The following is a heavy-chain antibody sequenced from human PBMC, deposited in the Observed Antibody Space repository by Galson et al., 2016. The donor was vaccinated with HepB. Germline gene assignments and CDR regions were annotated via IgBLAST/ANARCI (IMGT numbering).Heavy chain of an antibody. D-gene: IGHD4-17*01. V-gene: IGHV3-11*01. J-gene: IGHJ4*01. CDR3: ARDPRMTTVTTEFDQ. CDR1: GFTFSDYF. CDR2: ISGSGNNI. Sequence: SLRLSCAASGFTFSDYFMNWIRQVPGKGLEWVSYISGSGNNIYYADSVKGRFTISRDNAKSSLYLQMNSLRAEDTAVYYCARDPRMTTVTTEFDQWGQGTLVTVSS.